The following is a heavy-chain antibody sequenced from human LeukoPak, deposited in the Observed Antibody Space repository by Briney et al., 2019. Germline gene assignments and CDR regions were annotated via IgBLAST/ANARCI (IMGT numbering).Heavy chain of an antibody. V-gene: IGHV3-30-3*01. CDR1: GFTFSSYA. D-gene: IGHD6-19*01. Sequence: PGRSLRLSCAASGFTFSSYAMHWVRQAPGKGLEWVAVISYDGSNKYYADSAKGRFTISRDNSKNTLYLQMNSLRAEDTAVYYCARGYSSGWYWENYYYYYGMDVWGQGTTVTVSS. J-gene: IGHJ6*02. CDR2: ISYDGSNK. CDR3: ARGYSSGWYWENYYYYYGMDV.